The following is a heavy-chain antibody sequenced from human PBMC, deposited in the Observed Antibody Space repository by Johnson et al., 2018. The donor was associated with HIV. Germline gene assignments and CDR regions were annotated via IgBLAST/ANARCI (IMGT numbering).Heavy chain of an antibody. CDR1: GFTFDDYG. D-gene: IGHD3-3*01. CDR2: IKSKTDGGTT. V-gene: IGHV3-15*01. J-gene: IGHJ3*02. CDR3: TTGGGYEVGDAFDI. Sequence: VQLVESGGGVVRPGGSLRLSCAASGFTFDDYGMSWVRQAPGKGLEWVGRIKSKTDGGTTDYAAPVKVRFTISRDDSKNTLYMQMNSLKTEATAVYYCTTGGGYEVGDAFDIWGQGTMVTVSS.